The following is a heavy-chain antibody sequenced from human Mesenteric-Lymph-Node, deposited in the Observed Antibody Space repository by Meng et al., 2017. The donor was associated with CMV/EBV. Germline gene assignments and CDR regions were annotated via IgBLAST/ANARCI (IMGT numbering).Heavy chain of an antibody. CDR2: IYYSGSS. V-gene: IGHV4-61*01. J-gene: IGHJ3*02. D-gene: IGHD6-13*01. Sequence: SETLSLTCTVSGASVSSGSYYWSWIRQPPGKGLEWIGYIYYSGSSNSNPSLKSRVAISLDTSRNQFSLNLNSVTAADTAVYFCAGYSSPWGGAFDIWGQGTVVTVSS. CDR3: AGYSSPWGGAFDI. CDR1: GASVSSGSYY.